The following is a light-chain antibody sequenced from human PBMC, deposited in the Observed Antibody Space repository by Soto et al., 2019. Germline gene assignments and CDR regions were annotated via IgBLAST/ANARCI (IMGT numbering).Light chain of an antibody. CDR3: HQYGSSPWT. J-gene: IGKJ1*01. Sequence: EIVLTQSPGTLSLSPGERATLSCRASQTVSSARLAWFQQKPGQAPRLLIYVASSRAPGIPARFSGSGSETDFTLTITRLESEDFAVYSCHQYGSSPWTFGQGTKVEIK. CDR2: VAS. V-gene: IGKV3-20*01. CDR1: QTVSSAR.